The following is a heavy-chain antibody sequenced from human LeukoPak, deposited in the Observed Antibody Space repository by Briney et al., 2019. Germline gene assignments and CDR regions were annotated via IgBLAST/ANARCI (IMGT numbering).Heavy chain of an antibody. D-gene: IGHD6-19*01. Sequence: GGSLRLSCAASGFTFDDYGMSWVRQAPGKGPEWVSGINWNGGGTAYAASVKGRFTISRDNAKNSLYLQMNSLRAEDTALYYCAATYSSGWHSHSDYWGQGTLVTVSS. J-gene: IGHJ4*02. CDR2: INWNGGGT. CDR3: AATYSSGWHSHSDY. CDR1: GFTFDDYG. V-gene: IGHV3-20*04.